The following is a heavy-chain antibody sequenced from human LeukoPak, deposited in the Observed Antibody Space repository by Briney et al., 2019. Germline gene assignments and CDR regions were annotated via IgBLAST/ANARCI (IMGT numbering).Heavy chain of an antibody. V-gene: IGHV4-59*08. J-gene: IGHJ4*02. CDR3: ARPSGVGSYGHFDY. CDR1: GGSISSYY. CDR2: IYYSGST. D-gene: IGHD5-18*01. Sequence: SETLSLTCTVSGGSISSYYWSWIRQPPGKGLEWIGYIYYSGSTNYNPSLKSRVTISVDTSKNQFSLKLSSVTAADTAVYYCARPSGVGSYGHFDYWGQGTLVTVSS.